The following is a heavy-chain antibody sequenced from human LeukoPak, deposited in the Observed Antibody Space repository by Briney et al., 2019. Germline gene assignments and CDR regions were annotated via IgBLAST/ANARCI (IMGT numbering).Heavy chain of an antibody. CDR3: ARSPFLTGYYNFDY. CDR1: GGTFSSYA. J-gene: IGHJ4*02. Sequence: ASVKVSCKASGGTFSSYAISWVRQAPGQGLEWMGGIIPIFGTANYAQKFQGRVTITTDECTSTAYMELSSLRSEDTAVYYCARSPFLTGYYNFDYWGQGTLVTVSS. V-gene: IGHV1-69*05. CDR2: IIPIFGTA. D-gene: IGHD3-9*01.